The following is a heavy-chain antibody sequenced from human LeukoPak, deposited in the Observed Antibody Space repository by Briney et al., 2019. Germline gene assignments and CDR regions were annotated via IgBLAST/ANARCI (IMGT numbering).Heavy chain of an antibody. J-gene: IGHJ6*03. Sequence: SETLSLTCAVYGGSFSGYYWSWIRQPAGKGLEWIGRIYTSGSTNYNPSLKSRVTMSVDTSKNQFSLKLSSVTAADTAVYYCASQSNYGSGRSYYYYYMDVWGKGTTVTVSS. V-gene: IGHV4-59*10. CDR2: IYTSGST. CDR1: GGSFSGYY. CDR3: ASQSNYGSGRSYYYYYMDV. D-gene: IGHD3-10*01.